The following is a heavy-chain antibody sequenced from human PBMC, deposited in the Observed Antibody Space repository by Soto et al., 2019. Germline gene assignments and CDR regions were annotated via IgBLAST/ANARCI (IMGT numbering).Heavy chain of an antibody. CDR3: AREPVAGIWFDP. J-gene: IGHJ5*02. CDR1: GYTFTSYY. CDR2: INPSGGST. Sequence: ASVKVSCKASGYTFTSYYMHWVRQAPGQGLEWMGIINPSGGSTSYAQKFQGRVTMTRDTSTHTVYMELSSLRSEDTAVYYCAREPVAGIWFDPWGQGTLVTVSS. D-gene: IGHD6-19*01. V-gene: IGHV1-46*01.